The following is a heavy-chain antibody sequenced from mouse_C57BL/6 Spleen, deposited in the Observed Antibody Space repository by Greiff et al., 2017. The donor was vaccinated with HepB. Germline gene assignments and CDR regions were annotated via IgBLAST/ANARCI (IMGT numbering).Heavy chain of an antibody. V-gene: IGHV1-26*01. Sequence: EVQLQQSGPELVKPGASVKISCKASGYTFTDYYMNWVKQSHGKSLEWIGDINPNNGGTSYNQKFKGKATLTVDKSSSTAYMELRSLTSEDSAVYYCVHDYDGGRFAYWGQGTLVTVSA. D-gene: IGHD2-4*01. CDR1: GYTFTDYY. J-gene: IGHJ3*01. CDR3: VHDYDGGRFAY. CDR2: INPNNGGT.